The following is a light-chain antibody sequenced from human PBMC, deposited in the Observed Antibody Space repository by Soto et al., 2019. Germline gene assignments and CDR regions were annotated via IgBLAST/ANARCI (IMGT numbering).Light chain of an antibody. V-gene: IGKV3-20*01. CDR2: GAS. CDR1: QPVSSSY. CDR3: QQCGISTWP. J-gene: IGKJ1*01. Sequence: EIVLTQSPGILSLSPGERATLSCRASQPVSSSYLAWYQQKPGQAPRLLIYGASTRATGIPDRFSGSGSGTDFPLPISRLEPEDFAVDYCQQCGISTWPFGQGTKVDIK.